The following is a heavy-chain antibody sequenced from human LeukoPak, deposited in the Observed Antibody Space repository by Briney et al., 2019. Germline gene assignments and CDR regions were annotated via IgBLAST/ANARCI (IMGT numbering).Heavy chain of an antibody. CDR3: ARDFTGFGVYFDY. CDR1: GGSISSSNW. Sequence: SETLSLTCAVSGGSISSSNWWSWVRQPPGKGLEWIGEIYHSGSTNYNPSLKSRVTISVDTSKNQFSLKLSSVTAADTAVYYCARDFTGFGVYFDYWGQGTLVTVSS. J-gene: IGHJ4*02. V-gene: IGHV4-4*02. CDR2: IYHSGST. D-gene: IGHD3-16*01.